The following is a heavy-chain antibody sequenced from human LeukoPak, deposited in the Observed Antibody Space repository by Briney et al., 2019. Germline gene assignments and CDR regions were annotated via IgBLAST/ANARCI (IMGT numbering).Heavy chain of an antibody. Sequence: GASVKVSCKASGYTFTSYDINWVRQATGQGLEWMGWMNPNSGNTGYAQKFQGRVTITRNTSISTAYMELSSLRSEDTAVYYCAREGTPRYYDSSGYDFRYWGQGTLVTVSS. CDR1: GYTFTSYD. D-gene: IGHD3-22*01. J-gene: IGHJ4*02. V-gene: IGHV1-8*03. CDR2: MNPNSGNT. CDR3: AREGTPRYYDSSGYDFRY.